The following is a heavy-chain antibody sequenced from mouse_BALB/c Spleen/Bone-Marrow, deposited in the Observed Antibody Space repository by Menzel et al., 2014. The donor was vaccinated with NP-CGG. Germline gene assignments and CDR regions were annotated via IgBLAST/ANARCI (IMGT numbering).Heavy chain of an antibody. D-gene: IGHD2-4*01. CDR1: GFTFSSFG. V-gene: IGHV5-17*02. CDR3: ARKGAMITHYYAMDY. Sequence: EVQLQQSGGGLVQPGGSRKLSCAASGFTFSSFGMHWVRQAPEKGLEWFAYISNGSSTTYYADTVKGRFTISRDNPKNTLFLQMTSLRFEDTAMYYCARKGAMITHYYAMDYWGQGTSVTVSS. J-gene: IGHJ4*01. CDR2: ISNGSSTT.